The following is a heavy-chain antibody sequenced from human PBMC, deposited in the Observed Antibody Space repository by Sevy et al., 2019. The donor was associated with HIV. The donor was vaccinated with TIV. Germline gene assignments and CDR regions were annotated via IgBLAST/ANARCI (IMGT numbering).Heavy chain of an antibody. D-gene: IGHD3-10*01. CDR2: ISSRNIYI. V-gene: IGHV3-21*03. CDR1: GFTFSSYS. Sequence: GGSLRLSCTASGFTFSSYSMNWVRQAPGKGLEWVSSISSRNIYIYYVDSVKGRFTISSNNAKNSLDLQMNSLRAEDTAVYYCARGVGVVGGVIDSWGQGTLVTVSS. J-gene: IGHJ4*02. CDR3: ARGVGVVGGVIDS.